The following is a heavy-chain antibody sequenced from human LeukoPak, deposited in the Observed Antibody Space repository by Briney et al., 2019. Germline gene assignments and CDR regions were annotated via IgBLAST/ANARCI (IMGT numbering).Heavy chain of an antibody. V-gene: IGHV1-46*01. J-gene: IGHJ4*02. D-gene: IGHD3-10*01. Sequence: ASVKVSCKASGYTSTNFYMHWVRQAPGQGLEWMGLIHPNDGDTRYAQEFQDRVTMTRDTSTSTVYMELSSLRSEDTAVCYCATYTQSGAQGVSDYWGQGTLVTVSS. CDR1: GYTSTNFY. CDR3: ATYTQSGAQGVSDY. CDR2: IHPNDGDT.